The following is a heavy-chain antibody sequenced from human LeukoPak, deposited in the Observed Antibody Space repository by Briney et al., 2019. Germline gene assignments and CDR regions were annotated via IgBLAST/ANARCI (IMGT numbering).Heavy chain of an antibody. V-gene: IGHV4-34*01. CDR1: GGSFSGYY. D-gene: IGHD4-17*01. CDR2: INHSGST. J-gene: IGHJ4*02. Sequence: SETLSLTCAVYGGSFSGYYWSWIRRPPGKGLEWIGEINHSGSTNYNPSLKSRVTISVDTSKNQFSLKLSSVTAADTAVYYCARGRLEETTVTTTDDYWGQGTLVTVSS. CDR3: ARGRLEETTVTTTDDY.